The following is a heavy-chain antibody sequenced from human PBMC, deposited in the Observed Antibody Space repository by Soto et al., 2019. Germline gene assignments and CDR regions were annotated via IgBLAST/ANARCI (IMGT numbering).Heavy chain of an antibody. V-gene: IGHV1-46*01. CDR2: INPSGGST. Sequence: ASVKVSCKASGYTFTSYYMHWVRQAPGQGLEWMGIINPSGGSTSYAQKFQGRVTMTRDTSTSTVYMELSSLRSEDTAVYYCARDLSNWNSPTPHYGLAVWGQGTTVPVSS. CDR3: ARDLSNWNSPTPHYGLAV. J-gene: IGHJ6*02. CDR1: GYTFTSYY. D-gene: IGHD1-7*01.